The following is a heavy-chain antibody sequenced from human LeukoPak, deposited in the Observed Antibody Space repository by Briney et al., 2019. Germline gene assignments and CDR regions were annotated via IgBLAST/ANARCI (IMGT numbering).Heavy chain of an antibody. J-gene: IGHJ4*02. D-gene: IGHD6-13*01. CDR1: GYTFTGYY. V-gene: IGHV1-2*04. Sequence: ASVKVSCKASGYTFTGYYMHWVRQAPGQGLEWMGWINPNSGGTNYAQKFQGWVTMTRDTSISTAYMELSRLRSDDTAVYYCAREGQYSSSLDYWGQGTLVTVSS. CDR2: INPNSGGT. CDR3: AREGQYSSSLDY.